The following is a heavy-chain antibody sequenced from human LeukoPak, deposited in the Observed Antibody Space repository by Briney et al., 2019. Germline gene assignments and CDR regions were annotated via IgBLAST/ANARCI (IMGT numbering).Heavy chain of an antibody. D-gene: IGHD3-10*01. CDR1: GFTVSSNY. V-gene: IGHV3-53*01. J-gene: IGHJ6*02. CDR2: IYSGAKT. Sequence: GGSLRLSCAASGFTVSSNYMSWVRQAPGKGLEWVSVIYSGAKTFYADSVKGRFTLSKDNSKNTLYLQMNSLRAEDTAVYYCARGGVRHFFYYAMVVWGQGTTVTVSS. CDR3: ARGGVRHFFYYAMVV.